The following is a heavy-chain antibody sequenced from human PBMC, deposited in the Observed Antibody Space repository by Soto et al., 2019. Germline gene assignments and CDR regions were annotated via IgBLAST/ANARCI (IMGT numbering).Heavy chain of an antibody. Sequence: GGSLRLSCAASGFTFGTYWMSWVRQAPGKGLEWVAHMKQDGSEKYYLDSVKGRFTISRDNAKNSLYLQMNSLRAEDTAVYYCARVPEWRWYYFDYWGQGTLVTVSS. V-gene: IGHV3-7*02. J-gene: IGHJ4*02. CDR1: GFTFGTYW. D-gene: IGHD2-2*01. CDR2: MKQDGSEK. CDR3: ARVPEWRWYYFDY.